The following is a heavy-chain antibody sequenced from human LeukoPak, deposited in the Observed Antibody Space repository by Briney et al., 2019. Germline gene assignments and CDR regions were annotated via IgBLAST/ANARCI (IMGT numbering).Heavy chain of an antibody. CDR1: GFTFSSYS. CDR3: ARVIGLQNYFDY. CDR2: ISSSSSYI. V-gene: IGHV3-21*01. J-gene: IGHJ4*02. D-gene: IGHD5-24*01. Sequence: GGSLRLSCAASGFTFSSYSMNWVRQAPGKGLEWVSSISSSSSYIYYADSVKGRFTISRDNAKNSLYLQMNSLRAEDTAVYYCARVIGLQNYFDYWGQGILVTVSS.